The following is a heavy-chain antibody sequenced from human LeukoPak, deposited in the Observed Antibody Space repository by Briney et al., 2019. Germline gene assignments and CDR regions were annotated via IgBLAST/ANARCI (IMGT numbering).Heavy chain of an antibody. D-gene: IGHD6-13*01. J-gene: IGHJ4*02. Sequence: PAETLTLTCTVSGGSISSGSYYWSWIRQPAGKGLEWIGRIYTSGSTNYSPSLKSRVTISVDTSKNQLSLKLSSVTAADTAVYYCAREEPGIGPLDYWGQGTLVTVSS. CDR3: AREEPGIGPLDY. CDR2: IYTSGST. CDR1: GGSISSGSYY. V-gene: IGHV4-61*02.